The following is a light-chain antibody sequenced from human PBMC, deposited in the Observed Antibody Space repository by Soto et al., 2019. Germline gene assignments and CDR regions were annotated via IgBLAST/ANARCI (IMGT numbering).Light chain of an antibody. Sequence: IMLTQSPGTLSFSPGERVTLSCRVSQSVSSSYLAWYQQKPGQAPRLLIYGASRRASGIPDRFSGSGAGRDFTLSLSQQQYEDFPLYECLRDGSSPLTFSGGAKLDIK. CDR2: GAS. V-gene: IGKV3-20*01. CDR1: QSVSSSY. J-gene: IGKJ4*01. CDR3: LRDGSSPLT.